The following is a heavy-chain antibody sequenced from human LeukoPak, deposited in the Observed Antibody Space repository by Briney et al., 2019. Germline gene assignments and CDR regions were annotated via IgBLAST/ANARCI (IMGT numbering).Heavy chain of an antibody. CDR1: GFTFNKAW. CDR2: IKNKGDGETT. V-gene: IGHV3-15*01. J-gene: IGHJ4*02. Sequence: GGSLRLSCAASGFTFNKAWMSWVRLAPGKGLEWVGRIKNKGDGETTDYAAPVKGRFTVSRDDSKSTLYLQMNSLKTEDTAVYYCTTSGTLFEYWGQGTLVTVSS. D-gene: IGHD3-10*01. CDR3: TTSGTLFEY.